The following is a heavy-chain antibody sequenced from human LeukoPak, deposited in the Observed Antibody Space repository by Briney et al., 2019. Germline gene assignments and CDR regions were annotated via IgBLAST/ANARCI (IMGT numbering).Heavy chain of an antibody. Sequence: SGGSLRLSCIVPGFTFSSYAMNWVRQAPGKGLEWVAVISGSGDNTYYADSVKGRFTISRDNSKNTLYLQMNSLRAEDTAVYYCARVQTSILLLWFGESRPCYMDVWGKGTTVTVSS. CDR3: ARVQTSILLLWFGESRPCYMDV. CDR2: ISGSGDNT. D-gene: IGHD3-10*01. J-gene: IGHJ6*03. CDR1: GFTFSSYA. V-gene: IGHV3-23*01.